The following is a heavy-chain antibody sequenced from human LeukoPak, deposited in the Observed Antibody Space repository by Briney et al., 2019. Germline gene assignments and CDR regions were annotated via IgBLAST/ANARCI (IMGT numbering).Heavy chain of an antibody. Sequence: GGSLRLSCTTSGFNFRAYWMGWVRQAPGKGLEWVGRIKSKTDGGTTDYAAPVKGRFTISRDDSKNTLYLQMNSLKTEDTAVYYCTTRGGSFSIFDYWGQGTLVTVSS. CDR2: IKSKTDGGTT. J-gene: IGHJ4*02. CDR3: TTRGGSFSIFDY. CDR1: GFNFRAYW. D-gene: IGHD1-26*01. V-gene: IGHV3-15*01.